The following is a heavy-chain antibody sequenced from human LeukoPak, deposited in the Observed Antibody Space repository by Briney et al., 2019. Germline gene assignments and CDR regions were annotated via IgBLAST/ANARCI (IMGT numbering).Heavy chain of an antibody. CDR3: ARGVYP. CDR2: IYSAGST. Sequence: GGSLRLSCAASGFTLSTYNTHWVRQAPGKGLEWVSVIYSAGSTYYADSVKGRFTISRHNSKNTLYLQMNSLRAEDTAVYYCARGVYPWGQGTLVTVSS. J-gene: IGHJ5*02. CDR1: GFTLSTYN. V-gene: IGHV3-53*04.